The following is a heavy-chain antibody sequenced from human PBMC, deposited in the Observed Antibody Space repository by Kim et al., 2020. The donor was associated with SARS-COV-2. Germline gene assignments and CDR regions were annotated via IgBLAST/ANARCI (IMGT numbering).Heavy chain of an antibody. Sequence: SETLSLTCTVSGDFLTSYFWSWIRQPPGKGLEWVGYISYSGATSFNPSLMSRLTLSVDTSENQISLWLSSVTATDTSLYYCARQKTILGGVTLLGALTVWGQGTAVTVSS. V-gene: IGHV4-59*08. CDR2: ISYSGAT. CDR3: ARQKTILGGVTLLGALTV. D-gene: IGHD3-10*01. CDR1: GDFLTSYF. J-gene: IGHJ6*02.